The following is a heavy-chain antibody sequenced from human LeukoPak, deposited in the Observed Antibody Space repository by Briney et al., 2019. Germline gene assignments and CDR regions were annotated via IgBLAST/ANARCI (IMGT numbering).Heavy chain of an antibody. CDR2: ISYDGSNK. Sequence: QSGGSLRLSCAASGFTFSSYGMHWVRQAPGKGLEWVAVISYDGSNKYYADSVKGRFTISRDNSKNTLYLQMNSLRAEDTAVYYCAKAKFRDYYDSSGYAAYWSQGTLVTVSS. CDR1: GFTFSSYG. V-gene: IGHV3-30*18. D-gene: IGHD3-22*01. J-gene: IGHJ4*02. CDR3: AKAKFRDYYDSSGYAAY.